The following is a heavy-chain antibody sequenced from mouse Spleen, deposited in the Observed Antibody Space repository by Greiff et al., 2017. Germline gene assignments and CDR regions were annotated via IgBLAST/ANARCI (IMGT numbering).Heavy chain of an antibody. D-gene: IGHD2-14*01. CDR1: GFTFSSYA. CDR3: ARAYRYDSYWYFDV. J-gene: IGHJ1*01. V-gene: IGHV5-6-5*01. Sequence: DVKLVESGGGLVKPGGSLKLSCAASGFTFSSYAMSWVRQTPEKRLEWVASISSGGSTYYPDSVKGRFTISRDNARNILYLQMSSLRSEDTAMYYCARAYRYDSYWYFDVWGAGTTVTVSS. CDR2: ISSGGST.